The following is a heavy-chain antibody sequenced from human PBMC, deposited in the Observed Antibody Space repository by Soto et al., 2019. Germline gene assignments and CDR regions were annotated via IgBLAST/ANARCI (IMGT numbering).Heavy chain of an antibody. CDR1: GLTFSSYG. Sequence: QVQLVESGGGVVQPGRSLRLSCVASGLTFSSYGMHWVRQAPGKGLECVAVMSYDGNNKHHADSVKGRVTISRDNSKNTMYQQMNSLTTEDTAVDYCATDRSHGDYSDFYGMDVWGQGTTVTVSS. D-gene: IGHD4-17*01. J-gene: IGHJ6*02. CDR2: MSYDGNNK. V-gene: IGHV3-30*03. CDR3: ATDRSHGDYSDFYGMDV.